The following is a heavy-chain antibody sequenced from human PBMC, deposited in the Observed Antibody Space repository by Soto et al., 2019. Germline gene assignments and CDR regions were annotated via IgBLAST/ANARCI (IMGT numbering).Heavy chain of an antibody. Sequence: QVQLVQSGAEVKKPGSSVKVSCKASGGTFSSYTISWVRQAPGQGLEWMGRIIPILGIANYAQKFQGRVTITADISTSTAYMELSSLRSEDTAVYYCARGAAAGPVDYWGQGTLVTVSS. V-gene: IGHV1-69*02. CDR1: GGTFSSYT. D-gene: IGHD6-13*01. CDR3: ARGAAAGPVDY. CDR2: IIPILGIA. J-gene: IGHJ4*02.